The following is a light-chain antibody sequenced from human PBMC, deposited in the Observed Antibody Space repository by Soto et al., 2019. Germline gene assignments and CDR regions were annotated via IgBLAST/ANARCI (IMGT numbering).Light chain of an antibody. J-gene: IGKJ1*01. CDR1: QSVSSN. Sequence: EIVRTQFPASLSVSPGERATLSCRASQSVSSNLVWYQQKPGQTPRLLVYGASNRATGIPDRFSGSGSGTEFTLTISSLQPDDFATYYCQHYNSYSEAFGQGTKVDIK. CDR2: GAS. CDR3: QHYNSYSEA. V-gene: IGKV3D-15*01.